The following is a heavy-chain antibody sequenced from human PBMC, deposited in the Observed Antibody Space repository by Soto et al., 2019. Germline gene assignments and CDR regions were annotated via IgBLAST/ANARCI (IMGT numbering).Heavy chain of an antibody. Sequence: QVQLVQSGAEVKKPGSSVKVSCQASGGTFSNYAINWVRQAPGQGLEWMGGIIPIFGTANYAQKFQGRVTITADESTSTAYLDLSSLRSEDTAVYYCARPVEIATISRSYLFYWGQGTLVTVSS. CDR1: GGTFSNYA. V-gene: IGHV1-69*01. D-gene: IGHD2-21*01. J-gene: IGHJ4*02. CDR2: IIPIFGTA. CDR3: ARPVEIATISRSYLFY.